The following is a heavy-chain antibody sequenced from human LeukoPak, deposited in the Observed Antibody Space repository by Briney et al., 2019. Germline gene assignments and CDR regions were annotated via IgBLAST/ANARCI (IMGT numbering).Heavy chain of an antibody. Sequence: GRSLRLSCAASGFTFSSYAMHWVRQAPGKGLEWVAVISYDGSNKYYADSVKGRFTISRDNAKNSLYLQMNSLRAEDTAVYYCARVAGYCSSTSNCYSDYWGQGTLVTVSS. D-gene: IGHD2-2*01. CDR2: ISYDGSNK. CDR1: GFTFSSYA. CDR3: ARVAGYCSSTSNCYSDY. V-gene: IGHV3-30*04. J-gene: IGHJ4*02.